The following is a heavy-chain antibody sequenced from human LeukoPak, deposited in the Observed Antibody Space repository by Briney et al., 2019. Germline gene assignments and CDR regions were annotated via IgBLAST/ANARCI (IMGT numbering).Heavy chain of an antibody. CDR3: ANSPKSDY. CDR1: GFTFSSYG. Sequence: GGSLRLSCAASGFTFSSYGMIWFRQAPGKGLEWLSAISGSGGSTYYADSVQGRFTISRDNSKNTLYLQMSSLRAEDTAVYYCANSPKSDYWGQGTLVTVSS. J-gene: IGHJ4*02. CDR2: ISGSGGST. V-gene: IGHV3-23*01.